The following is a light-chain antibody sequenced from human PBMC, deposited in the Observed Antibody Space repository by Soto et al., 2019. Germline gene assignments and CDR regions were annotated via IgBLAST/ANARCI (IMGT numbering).Light chain of an antibody. CDR1: QGISTS. CDR3: QHYNFAPST. V-gene: IGKV1-27*01. CDR2: AAS. Sequence: DVQMTQSPSSLSASVGDTVTITCRASQGISTSLAWYQQKPGKVPRLLIYAASTLQSGVPSRFSGSGSGTDFPLTISALQPEDVATYYCQHYNFAPSTFGQGTKVEIK. J-gene: IGKJ1*01.